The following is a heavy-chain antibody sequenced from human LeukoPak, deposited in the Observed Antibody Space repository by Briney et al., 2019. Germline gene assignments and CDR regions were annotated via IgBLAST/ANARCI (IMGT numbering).Heavy chain of an antibody. Sequence: GGSLRLSCVASGFTFSRHGLNWVRQAPGKGLEWVSGISPGGDITYYAGSVKGRFTISRDNAKNSLYLQMNSLRAEDTAVYYCARDLSVYSGYESPGYWGQGTLVTVSS. CDR1: GFTFSRHG. V-gene: IGHV3-23*01. CDR3: ARDLSVYSGYESPGY. J-gene: IGHJ4*02. D-gene: IGHD5-12*01. CDR2: ISPGGDIT.